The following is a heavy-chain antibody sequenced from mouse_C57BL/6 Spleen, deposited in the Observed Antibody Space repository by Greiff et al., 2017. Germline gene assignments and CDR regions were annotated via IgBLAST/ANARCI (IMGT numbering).Heavy chain of an antibody. V-gene: IGHV1-82*01. D-gene: IGHD1-1*01. J-gene: IGHJ2*01. CDR1: GYAFSSSW. CDR3: ARDYGSSGDY. CDR2: IYPGDGDT. Sequence: VQLQQSGPELVKPGASVKISCTASGYAFSSSWMNWVEQGPGKGLEWIGRIYPGDGDTNYNGKLKGKSTMTADKSSSTAYMQRSSLTSEDSSVYFCARDYGSSGDYWGQGTTLTVSS.